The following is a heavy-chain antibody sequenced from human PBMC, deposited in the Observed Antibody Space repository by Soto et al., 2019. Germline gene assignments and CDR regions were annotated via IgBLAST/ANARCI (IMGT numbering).Heavy chain of an antibody. V-gene: IGHV3-23*01. J-gene: IGHJ4*02. Sequence: EVQLLESGGVLVQPGGSLRLSCAASGFTFSSYAMSWVRQAPGKGLEWVSSIIDSGGSTYYADSVKGRFTISRDNAKNTMYLQMNSLRAEDTAVYYCATCKTSTKCFAPYWGQGTLVTVSS. CDR2: IIDSGGST. CDR3: ATCKTSTKCFAPY. D-gene: IGHD2-2*01. CDR1: GFTFSSYA.